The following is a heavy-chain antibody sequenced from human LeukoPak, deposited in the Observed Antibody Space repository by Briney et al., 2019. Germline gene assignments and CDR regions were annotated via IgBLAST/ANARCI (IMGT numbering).Heavy chain of an antibody. D-gene: IGHD6-19*01. CDR3: ARGRRSDSSGPPYFDY. Sequence: GGSLRLSCAASGFTFSSYWMSWVRQAPGKGLEWVANIQQDGSEKYYVDSVKGRFTISRDNAKNSLYLQMNSLRAEDTAVYYCARGRRSDSSGPPYFDYWDQGTLVTVSS. CDR1: GFTFSSYW. CDR2: IQQDGSEK. J-gene: IGHJ4*02. V-gene: IGHV3-7*01.